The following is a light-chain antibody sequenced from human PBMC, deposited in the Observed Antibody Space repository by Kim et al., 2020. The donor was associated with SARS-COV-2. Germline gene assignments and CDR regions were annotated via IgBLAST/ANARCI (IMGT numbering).Light chain of an antibody. CDR3: QVWDSSNDHHWV. CDR1: NIGSES. CDR2: YDS. V-gene: IGLV3-21*04. Sequence: PGKTARRTCGGKNIGSESVNWYQQRPGQAPVLVIYYDSDRPSGIPERFSGSNSGNTATLTISRVEAGDEADYYCQVWDSSNDHHWVFGGGTQLTVL. J-gene: IGLJ3*02.